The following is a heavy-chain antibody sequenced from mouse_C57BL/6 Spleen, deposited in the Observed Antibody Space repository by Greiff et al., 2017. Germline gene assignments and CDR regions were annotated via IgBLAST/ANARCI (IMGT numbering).Heavy chain of an antibody. CDR3: AREGFEDYFDY. Sequence: VQLQQPGAELAKPGASVKLSCKASGYTFTSYWMHWVKQRPGQGLEWIGNINPSSGYTKYNQKFKDKATLTVDKSSRTAYMQLSSLTYEVSAVYYCAREGFEDYFDYWGQGTTLTVSS. J-gene: IGHJ2*01. CDR2: INPSSGYT. CDR1: GYTFTSYW. V-gene: IGHV1-7*01.